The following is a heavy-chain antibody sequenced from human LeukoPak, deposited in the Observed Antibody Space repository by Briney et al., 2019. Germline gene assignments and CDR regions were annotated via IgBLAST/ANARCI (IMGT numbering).Heavy chain of an antibody. V-gene: IGHV3-23*01. CDR1: GFTFSSYA. D-gene: IGHD6-19*01. CDR2: ISGSGGST. CDR3: AKAGAVAGTGTIFYYYYYMDV. J-gene: IGHJ6*03. Sequence: PGGSLRLSCAASGFTFSSYAMSWDRQAPGKGLEWVSAISGSGGSTYYADSVKGRFTISRDNSKNTLYLQMNSLRAEDTAVYYCAKAGAVAGTGTIFYYYYYMDVWGKGTTVTVSS.